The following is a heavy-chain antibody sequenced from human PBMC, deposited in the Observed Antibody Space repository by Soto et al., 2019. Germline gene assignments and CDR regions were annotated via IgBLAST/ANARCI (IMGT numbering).Heavy chain of an antibody. CDR3: ARSRAFWNGYYKDYYGLDV. CDR1: GFTFNTYA. Sequence: GGSLRLSCAASGFTFNTYAMHWIRQPPGKGLEWVSYISSTGSTIYYADSVKGRFTISRDNAKNSLFLQMNSLRAEDTAVYYCARSRAFWNGYYKDYYGLDVWGQGTTVTVSS. CDR2: ISSTGSTI. D-gene: IGHD3-3*01. J-gene: IGHJ6*02. V-gene: IGHV3-11*01.